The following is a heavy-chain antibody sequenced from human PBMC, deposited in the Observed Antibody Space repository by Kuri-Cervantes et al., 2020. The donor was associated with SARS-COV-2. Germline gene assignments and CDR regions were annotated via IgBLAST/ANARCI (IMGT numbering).Heavy chain of an antibody. V-gene: IGHV4-34*01. D-gene: IGHD6-13*01. J-gene: IGHJ5*02. CDR3: ARCRRIAAASRWFDP. CDR1: GGSFSGYY. CDR2: INHSGST. Sequence: SETLSLTCAVYGGSFSGYYWSWIRQPPGKGLEWIGEINHSGSTNYNPSLKSRVTISVDTSKNQFSLELSSVTAADTAVYYCARCRRIAAASRWFDPWGQGKLVTVSS.